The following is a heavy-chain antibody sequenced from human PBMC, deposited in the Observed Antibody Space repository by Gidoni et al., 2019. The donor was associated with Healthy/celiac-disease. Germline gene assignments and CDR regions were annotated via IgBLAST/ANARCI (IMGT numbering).Heavy chain of an antibody. CDR3: ARDFEIAAAAGVNWFDP. V-gene: IGHV4-61*02. D-gene: IGHD6-13*01. J-gene: IGHJ5*02. CDR1: GGSISSGSYY. CDR2: IYTSGST. Sequence: QVQLQESGPGLVKPSQTLSLTCTVSGGSISSGSYYWSWIRQPAGKGLEWIGRIYTSGSTNYNPSLKSRVTISVDTSKNQFPLKLSSVTAADTAVYYCARDFEIAAAAGVNWFDPWGQGTLVTVSS.